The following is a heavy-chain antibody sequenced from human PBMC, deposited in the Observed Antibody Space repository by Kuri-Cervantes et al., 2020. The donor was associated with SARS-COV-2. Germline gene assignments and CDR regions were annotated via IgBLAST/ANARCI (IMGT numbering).Heavy chain of an antibody. J-gene: IGHJ4*02. CDR2: ISHSGST. V-gene: IGHV4-38-2*02. Sequence: SETLSLTCAVSGYSISSGYYWGWIRQPPGKGLEWIGSISHSGSTYYNASFKSRVTISVDTSKNQFSLKLSSVTAADTAVYYCARDPLDYWGQGTLVTVSS. CDR1: GYSISSGYY. CDR3: ARDPLDY.